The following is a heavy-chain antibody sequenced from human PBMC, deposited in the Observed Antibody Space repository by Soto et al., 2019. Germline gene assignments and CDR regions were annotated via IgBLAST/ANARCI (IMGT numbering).Heavy chain of an antibody. CDR2: ISSSGSTI. Sequence: GGSLRLSCAASGFTFSDYYMSWIRQAPGKGLEWVSYISSSGSTIYYADSVKGRFTISRDNAKNSLYLQMNSLRAEDTAVYYCARDQRELLWFGPKDYNWFDPWGQGTLVTVSS. D-gene: IGHD3-10*01. V-gene: IGHV3-11*01. CDR3: ARDQRELLWFGPKDYNWFDP. CDR1: GFTFSDYY. J-gene: IGHJ5*02.